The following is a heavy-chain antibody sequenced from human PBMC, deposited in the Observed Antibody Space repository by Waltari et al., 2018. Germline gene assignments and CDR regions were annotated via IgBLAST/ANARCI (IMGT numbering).Heavy chain of an antibody. CDR3: ARVRYYDFWSGYWEYYYGMDV. CDR2: INTNTGNP. Sequence: QVRLVQSGSELKKPGASVKVSCKASGYTFTSYALNWVRQAPGQGLEWMGWINTNTGNPTYAQGFTGRFVFSLDTSVSTAYLQISSLKAEDTAVYYCARVRYYDFWSGYWEYYYGMDVWGQGTTVTVSS. J-gene: IGHJ6*02. V-gene: IGHV7-4-1*02. CDR1: GYTFTSYA. D-gene: IGHD3-3*01.